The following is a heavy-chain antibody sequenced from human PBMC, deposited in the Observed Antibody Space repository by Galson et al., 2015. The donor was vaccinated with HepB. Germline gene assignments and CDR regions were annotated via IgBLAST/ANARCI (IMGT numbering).Heavy chain of an antibody. D-gene: IGHD3-3*01. CDR3: ARGGTDFWSGYDPPYYYMDV. CDR1: GYTFTSYD. CDR2: MNPNSGNT. J-gene: IGHJ6*03. Sequence: SVKVSCKASGYTFTSYDINWVRQATGQGLEWMGWMNPNSGNTGYAQKFQGRVTMTRNTSISTAYMELSSLRSEDTAVYYCARGGTDFWSGYDPPYYYMDVWGKGTTVTVSS. V-gene: IGHV1-8*01.